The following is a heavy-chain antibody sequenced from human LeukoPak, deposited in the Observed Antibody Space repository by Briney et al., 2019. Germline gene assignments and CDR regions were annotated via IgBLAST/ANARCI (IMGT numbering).Heavy chain of an antibody. CDR2: ISDSSTYI. V-gene: IGHV3-21*01. D-gene: IGHD5-24*01. CDR1: GFIFSSYT. J-gene: IGHJ4*02. Sequence: GGSLRLSCAASGFIFSSYTMNWVRQAPGEGLEWVSSISDSSTYIYYADSVEGRFNISRENAKNSLFLQMNSLRAEDTAVYYCTRAPPGRDGYSEYWGQGTVVTVST. CDR3: TRAPPGRDGYSEY.